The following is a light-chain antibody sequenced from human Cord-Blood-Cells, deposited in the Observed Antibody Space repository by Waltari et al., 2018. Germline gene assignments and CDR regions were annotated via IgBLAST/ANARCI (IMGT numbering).Light chain of an antibody. J-gene: IGKJ3*01. Sequence: EIVLTQSPATLPLSTGERATLSCRASQSVSSYLAWYQQKPGQAPRLLIYDASNRATGIPARFSGSGSGTDFTLTISSLEPEDFAVYYCQQRSNWLTFGPGTKVDIK. CDR3: QQRSNWLT. V-gene: IGKV3-11*01. CDR2: DAS. CDR1: QSVSSY.